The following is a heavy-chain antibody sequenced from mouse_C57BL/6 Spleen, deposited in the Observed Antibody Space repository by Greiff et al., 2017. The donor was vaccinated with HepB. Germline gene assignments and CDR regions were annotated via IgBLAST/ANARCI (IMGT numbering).Heavy chain of an antibody. D-gene: IGHD1-1*01. CDR2: IYPGDGDT. CDR1: GYAFSSSW. V-gene: IGHV1-82*01. Sequence: QVQLQQSGPELVKPGASVKISCKASGYAFSSSWMNWVKQRPGKGLEWIGRIYPGDGDTNYNGKFKGKATLTADKSSSTAYMQLSSLTSEDSAVYFCARTIYYYGSYWYFDVWGTGTTVTVSS. J-gene: IGHJ1*03. CDR3: ARTIYYYGSYWYFDV.